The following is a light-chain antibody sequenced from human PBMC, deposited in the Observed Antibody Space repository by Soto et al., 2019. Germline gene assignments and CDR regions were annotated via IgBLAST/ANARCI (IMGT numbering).Light chain of an antibody. CDR2: EVS. Sequence: QSVLTQPASVSGSPGQSITISCTGTSSDVGGYNYVSWYQQHPGKAPKLMIYEVSNRPSGVSNRFSGSKSGNTASPTISGLQAEDEAAYYCRSYTSSSTLEVFGSGTKVTVL. J-gene: IGLJ1*01. CDR1: SSDVGGYNY. CDR3: RSYTSSSTLEV. V-gene: IGLV2-14*01.